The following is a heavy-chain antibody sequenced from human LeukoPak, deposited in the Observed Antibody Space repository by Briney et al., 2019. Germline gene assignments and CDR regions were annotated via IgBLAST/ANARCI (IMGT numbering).Heavy chain of an antibody. CDR3: AKLYDILTNFYY. D-gene: IGHD3-9*01. V-gene: IGHV3-23*01. Sequence: AGSLRLSCAASGFTFSGNAMSWVRQAQGKGLEWVLVISGSGGSTFYAGSVKGRFTISRDNSKNTLYLQMNSLRAEDTAVYYCAKLYDILTNFYYWGQGTLVTVSS. J-gene: IGHJ4*02. CDR2: ISGSGGST. CDR1: GFTFSGNA.